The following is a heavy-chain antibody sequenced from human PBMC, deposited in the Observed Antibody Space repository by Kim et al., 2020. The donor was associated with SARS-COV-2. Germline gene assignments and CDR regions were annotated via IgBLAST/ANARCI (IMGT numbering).Heavy chain of an antibody. CDR2: INPSGGST. D-gene: IGHD6-13*01. CDR3: ARVSSEVAAASGGYYFDY. V-gene: IGHV1-46*01. CDR1: GYTFTSYY. Sequence: ASVKVSCKASGYTFTSYYMHWVRQAPGQGLEWMGIINPSGGSTSYAQKCQGRVTMTRDTSTSTVYMELSSLRSEDTAVYYCARVSSEVAAASGGYYFDYWGQGTLVIVSS. J-gene: IGHJ4*02.